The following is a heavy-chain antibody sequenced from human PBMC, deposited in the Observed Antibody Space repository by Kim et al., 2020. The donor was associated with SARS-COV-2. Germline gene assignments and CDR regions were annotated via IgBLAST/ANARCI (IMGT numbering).Heavy chain of an antibody. D-gene: IGHD5-18*01. V-gene: IGHV5-10-1*01. Sequence: PSFQGHVTISADKSISTAYLQWSSLKASDTAMYYCARHPYTATGAGANDYWGQGTLVTVSS. J-gene: IGHJ4*02. CDR3: ARHPYTATGAGANDY.